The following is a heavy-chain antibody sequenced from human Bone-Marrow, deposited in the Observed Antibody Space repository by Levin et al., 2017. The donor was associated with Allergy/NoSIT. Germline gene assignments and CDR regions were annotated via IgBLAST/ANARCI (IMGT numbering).Heavy chain of an antibody. J-gene: IGHJ4*02. CDR2: ISGSGGST. V-gene: IGHV3-23*01. CDR3: AKGRREYYYDSSGQID. Sequence: GGSLRLSCAASGFTFSSYAMSWVRQAPGKGLEWVSAISGSGGSTYYADSVKGRFTISRDNSKNTLYLQMNSLRAEDTAVYYCAKGRREYYYDSSGQIDWGQGTLVTVSS. CDR1: GFTFSSYA. D-gene: IGHD3-22*01.